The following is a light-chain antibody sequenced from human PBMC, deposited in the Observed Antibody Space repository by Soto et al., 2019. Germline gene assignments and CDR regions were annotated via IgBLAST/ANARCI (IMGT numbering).Light chain of an antibody. CDR2: DVT. CDR1: SSDVGGYNY. CDR3: SSSTTSNTRQIV. V-gene: IGLV2-14*03. Sequence: QSVLTQPASVSGSPGQSITISCTGTSSDVGGYNYVSWYQHHPGKAPKLIIYDVTNRPSGVSNPFSGSKSGNTASLTISGLQPEDEADYYCSSSTTSNTRQIVFVTGTKVTVL. J-gene: IGLJ1*01.